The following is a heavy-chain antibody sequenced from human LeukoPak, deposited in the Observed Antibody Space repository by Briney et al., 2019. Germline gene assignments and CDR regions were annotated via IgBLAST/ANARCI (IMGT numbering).Heavy chain of an antibody. CDR1: GYTFTSYD. Sequence: GASVKVSCKASGYTFTSYDINWVRQATGQGPEWMGWMNPNSGNTGYAQKFQGRVTMTRNTSISTAYMELSSLRSEDTAVYYCAGGFGGSYSWAFDIWGQGTMVTVSS. J-gene: IGHJ3*02. CDR3: AGGFGGSYSWAFDI. V-gene: IGHV1-8*01. CDR2: MNPNSGNT. D-gene: IGHD1-26*01.